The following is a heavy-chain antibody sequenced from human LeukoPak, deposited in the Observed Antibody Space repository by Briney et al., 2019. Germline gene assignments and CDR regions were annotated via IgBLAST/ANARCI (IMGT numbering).Heavy chain of an antibody. CDR2: ISWNSGSI. CDR1: GFTFDDYA. Sequence: PGGSLRLSCAASGFTFDDYAMHWVRQAPGKGLEWVSGISWNSGSIGYADSVKGRFTISRDNAKNSLYLQMNSLRAEDTALYYCAKVIIGGYYGMDVWGQGTTVTVSS. V-gene: IGHV3-9*01. D-gene: IGHD3-16*01. J-gene: IGHJ6*02. CDR3: AKVIIGGYYGMDV.